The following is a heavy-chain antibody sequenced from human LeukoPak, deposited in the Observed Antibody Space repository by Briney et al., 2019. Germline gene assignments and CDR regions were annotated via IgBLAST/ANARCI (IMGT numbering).Heavy chain of an antibody. D-gene: IGHD1-14*01. CDR3: VRVDRSTTDSLYYFDY. CDR1: GYTFTGYY. V-gene: IGHV1-46*01. CDR2: INPSGGTT. J-gene: IGHJ4*02. Sequence: GASVKVSCKASGYTFTGYYMHWVRQAPGQGLEWMGIINPSGGTTRYAQKFQDRVTMTRDTSTSTVYMDLSSLRSEDTAVYYCVRVDRSTTDSLYYFDYWGQGTLVTVSS.